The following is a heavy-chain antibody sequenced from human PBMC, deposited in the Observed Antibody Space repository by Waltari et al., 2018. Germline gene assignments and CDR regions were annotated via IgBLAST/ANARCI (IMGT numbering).Heavy chain of an antibody. D-gene: IGHD3-22*01. Sequence: QVQLQESGPGLVKPSQTLSLTCTVSGGSISSGGYYWSWIRKHPGKGLEWLGYIYYSGRTYSNPSLKSRVTISVDPAKTQFSLKLSSVTAADTAVYYCARGSNYYDSSGYSYWGQGTLVTVSS. J-gene: IGHJ4*02. CDR1: GGSISSGGYY. V-gene: IGHV4-31*03. CDR3: ARGSNYYDSSGYSY. CDR2: IYYSGRT.